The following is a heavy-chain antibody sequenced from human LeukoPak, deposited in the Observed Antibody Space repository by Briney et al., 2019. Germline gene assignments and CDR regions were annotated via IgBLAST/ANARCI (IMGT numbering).Heavy chain of an antibody. J-gene: IGHJ4*02. Sequence: GGSLILSCAASGFTVISNYMSWVRQAPGKGLEWVSGIYSGGSTYYADSVKGRFTISRDNSKNTLYLQMNSLRAEDTALYYCARVPDAMLGYFDYWGQGTLVTVSS. CDR3: ARVPDAMLGYFDY. V-gene: IGHV3-53*01. D-gene: IGHD2-2*01. CDR2: IYSGGST. CDR1: GFTVISNY.